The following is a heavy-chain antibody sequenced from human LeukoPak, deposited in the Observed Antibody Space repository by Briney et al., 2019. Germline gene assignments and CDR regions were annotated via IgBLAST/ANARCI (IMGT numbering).Heavy chain of an antibody. D-gene: IGHD3-10*01. Sequence: PGRSLRLSCAASGFTFSSYGMHWVRQAPGKGLEWVAVTSYDGSNKYYADSVKGRFTISRDNSKNTLYLQMNSLRAEDTAVYYCAKGTYYYGSTESTGSWYFDLWGRGTLVTVSS. CDR2: TSYDGSNK. V-gene: IGHV3-30*18. J-gene: IGHJ2*01. CDR3: AKGTYYYGSTESTGSWYFDL. CDR1: GFTFSSYG.